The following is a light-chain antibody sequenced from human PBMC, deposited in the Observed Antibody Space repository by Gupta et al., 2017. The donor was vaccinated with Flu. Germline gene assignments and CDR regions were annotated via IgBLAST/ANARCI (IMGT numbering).Light chain of an antibody. CDR1: SSDVETYNL. CDR3: CSYAGSATFVV. J-gene: IGLJ2*01. V-gene: IGLV2-23*02. Sequence: QSALTPPASVSGSPGQSITISCTGTSSDVETYNLVSWYQQHPGRAPKLLIYEVSKRPSGVSNLFSGSKAGSTASLTISGLQAEDEADYYCCSYAGSATFVVFGGGTKLTVL. CDR2: EVS.